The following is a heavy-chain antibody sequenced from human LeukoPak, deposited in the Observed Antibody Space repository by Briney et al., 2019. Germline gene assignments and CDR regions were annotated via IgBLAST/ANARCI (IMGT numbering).Heavy chain of an antibody. CDR2: INPSSGGT. CDR3: ARDFRTPSTVTTWWEGAFDI. J-gene: IGHJ3*02. CDR1: GYTLTELS. D-gene: IGHD4-11*01. Sequence: ASVKVSCKVSGYTLTELSMHWVRQAPGQGLEWMGWINPSSGGTNYAQNFQGRVTMTRDTSISTAFMELSSLESDDTAVYYCARDFRTPSTVTTWWEGAFDIWGQGTMVTVSS. V-gene: IGHV1-2*02.